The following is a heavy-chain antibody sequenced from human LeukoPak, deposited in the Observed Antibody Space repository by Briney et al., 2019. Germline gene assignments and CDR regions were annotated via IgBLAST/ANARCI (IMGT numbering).Heavy chain of an antibody. CDR2: TIPIFGTA. CDR1: GGTFSSYA. D-gene: IGHD3-9*01. J-gene: IGHJ6*04. CDR3: ASGVFYDILTGPHYYYGMDV. V-gene: IGHV1-69*06. Sequence: SVKVSCKASGGTFSSYAISWVRQAPGQGLEWMGGTIPIFGTANYAQKFQGRVTITADKSTSTAYMELSSLRSEDTAVYYCASGVFYDILTGPHYYYGMDVWGKGTTVTVSS.